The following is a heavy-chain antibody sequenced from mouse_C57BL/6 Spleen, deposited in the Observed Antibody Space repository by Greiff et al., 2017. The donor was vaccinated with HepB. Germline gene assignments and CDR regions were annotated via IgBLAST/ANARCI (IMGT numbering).Heavy chain of an antibody. J-gene: IGHJ4*01. V-gene: IGHV1-82*01. D-gene: IGHD2-3*01. CDR2: IYPGDGDT. CDR1: GYAFSSSW. CDR3: ARDGYYPMDY. Sequence: QVQLQQSGPELVKPGASVKISCKASGYAFSSSWMNWVKQRPGKGLEWIGRIYPGDGDTNYNGKFKGKATLTADKSSSTAYMQLSSLTSEDSAVYFCARDGYYPMDYWGQGTSVTVSS.